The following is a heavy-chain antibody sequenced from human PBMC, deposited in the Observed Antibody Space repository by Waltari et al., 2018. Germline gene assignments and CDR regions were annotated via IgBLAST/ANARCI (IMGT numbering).Heavy chain of an antibody. Sequence: QVQLVQSGSELTKPGASVKVSCKASGYTFTSYAMNWLRQAPGQGLDWMGWINTNTGNQTYAQGFTGRVVFSLDTSVSTAYRQISSLKAEDTAVYYCARDRVDSSSWVNWFEPWGQGTLVTVSA. D-gene: IGHD6-13*01. CDR2: INTNTGNQ. V-gene: IGHV7-4-1*02. CDR1: GYTFTSYA. CDR3: ARDRVDSSSWVNWFEP. J-gene: IGHJ5*02.